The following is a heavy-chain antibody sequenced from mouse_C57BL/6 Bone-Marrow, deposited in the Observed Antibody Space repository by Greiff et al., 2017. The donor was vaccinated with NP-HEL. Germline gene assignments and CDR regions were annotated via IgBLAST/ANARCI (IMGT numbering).Heavy chain of an antibody. CDR2: IDPSDSYT. CDR3: ARDLRCAMDY. D-gene: IGHD2-10*01. J-gene: IGHJ4*01. CDR1: GYTFTSYW. V-gene: IGHV1-69*01. Sequence: QVQLQQPGAELVMPGASVKLSCKASGYTFTSYWMHWVKQRPGQGLEWIGEIDPSDSYTNYNQKFKGKSTLTVDKSSSTAYMQLSSLTSEDSAVYYCARDLRCAMDYWGQGTSVTVSS.